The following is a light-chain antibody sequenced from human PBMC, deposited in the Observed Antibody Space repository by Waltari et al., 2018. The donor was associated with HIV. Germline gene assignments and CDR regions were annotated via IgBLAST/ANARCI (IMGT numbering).Light chain of an antibody. J-gene: IGKJ4*01. V-gene: IGKV1-39*01. CDR2: AAS. CDR3: QQSYSTPRT. CDR1: QSISSY. Sequence: DIQMTQSPSSLSASVGDRVTITCRASQSISSYLNWYQRKPGKAPKLLIYAASSLQSGVPSRFSGSGSGTDFTLTISSLQPEDFATYYCQQSYSTPRTFGGGTKMEIK.